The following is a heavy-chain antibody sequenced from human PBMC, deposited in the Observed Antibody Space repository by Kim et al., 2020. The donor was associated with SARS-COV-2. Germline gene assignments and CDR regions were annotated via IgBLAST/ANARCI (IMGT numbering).Heavy chain of an antibody. J-gene: IGHJ1*01. D-gene: IGHD2-21*01. Sequence: GGSLRLSCAATGISFSNFAMNWVRQAPGKGLEWVAGIRGNSAASFYADFVRGRFIISRDNSRNTLYLQMNSLRDDDTATYYCSRGNGDFRPVESHYWGQG. CDR1: GISFSNFA. CDR2: IRGNSAAS. CDR3: SRGNGDFRPVESHY. V-gene: IGHV3-23*01.